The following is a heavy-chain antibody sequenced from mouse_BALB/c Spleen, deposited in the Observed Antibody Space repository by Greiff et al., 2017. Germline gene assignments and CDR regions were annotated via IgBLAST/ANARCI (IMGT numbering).Heavy chain of an antibody. D-gene: IGHD2-4*01. CDR1: GYTFTDYA. Sequence: LVRPGVSVKISCKGFGYTFTDYAMHWVKQSHAKSLEWIGVISTYYGDASYNQKFKGKATMTVDKSSSTAYMELARLTSEDSAIYYCALGPTMIKYFDVWGAGTTLTVSS. V-gene: IGHV1S137*01. J-gene: IGHJ1*01. CDR2: ISTYYGDA. CDR3: ALGPTMIKYFDV.